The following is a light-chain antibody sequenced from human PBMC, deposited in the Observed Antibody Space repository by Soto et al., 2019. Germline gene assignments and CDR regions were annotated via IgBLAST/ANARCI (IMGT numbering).Light chain of an antibody. Sequence: DIPMTQSPSSLSASVGDRVTITCRASQTISTYLNWYQHKPGTAPKLLIYGASSLQGGVPSRFSGIGSGTDFTLTINSLQPEDFATYYCQHSVSNPYTFGQGTKLEI. V-gene: IGKV1-39*01. J-gene: IGKJ2*01. CDR3: QHSVSNPYT. CDR2: GAS. CDR1: QTISTY.